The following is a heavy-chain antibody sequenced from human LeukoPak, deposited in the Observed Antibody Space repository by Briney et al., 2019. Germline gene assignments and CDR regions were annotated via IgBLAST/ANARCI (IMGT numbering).Heavy chain of an antibody. CDR2: VFDSGST. CDR1: DASFSTNY. V-gene: IGHV4-59*01. Sequence: PSETLSLTCSVSDASFSTNYWSWIRHPPGRGLEWIGYVFDSGSTNYNPPLKSRVTISVDTSTKQFSLRLSSVTAADTAVYYCARLYQQSKWKYYYYYMDVWGERTAVTVSS. CDR3: ARLYQQSKWKYYYYYMDV. D-gene: IGHD1-1*01. J-gene: IGHJ6*03.